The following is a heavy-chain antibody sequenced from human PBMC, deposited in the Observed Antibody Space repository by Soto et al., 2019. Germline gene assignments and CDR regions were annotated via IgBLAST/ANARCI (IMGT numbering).Heavy chain of an antibody. J-gene: IGHJ6*02. CDR3: AKVHLSSNRVFYYYGMDV. CDR1: GFAFSTHG. Sequence: GGSLRLSCAASGFAFSTHGMHWVRQAPGKGLEWVALISFDGSNKYYADSVTGRFTISRDNSKNTLFLQMNSLRAEDTALYYCAKVHLSSNRVFYYYGMDVWGQGTTVTVSS. CDR2: ISFDGSNK. V-gene: IGHV3-30*18.